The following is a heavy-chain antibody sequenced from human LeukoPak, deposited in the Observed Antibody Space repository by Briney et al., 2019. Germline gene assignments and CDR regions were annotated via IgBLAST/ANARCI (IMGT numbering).Heavy chain of an antibody. CDR3: AREGGSPRLDYYYGMDV. Sequence: GGSLRLSCAASGFTFSSYGMHWVRQAPGKGLKWVAVIWYDGSNKYYADSVKGRFTISRDNSKNTLYLQMNSLRAEDTAVYYCAREGGSPRLDYYYGMDVWGQGTTVTVSS. J-gene: IGHJ6*02. D-gene: IGHD1-14*01. CDR1: GFTFSSYG. V-gene: IGHV3-33*01. CDR2: IWYDGSNK.